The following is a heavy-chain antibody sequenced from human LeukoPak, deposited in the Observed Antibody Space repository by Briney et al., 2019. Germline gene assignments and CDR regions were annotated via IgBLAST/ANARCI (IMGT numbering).Heavy chain of an antibody. CDR1: GGSISSSGYY. V-gene: IGHV4-39*07. CDR3: ARVLSGGQWLDY. Sequence: PSETLSLTCTVSGGSISSSGYYWGWIRQPPGKGLEWIGSIYYSGSTYYNPSLKSRVTISVDTSKNQFSLKLSSVTAADTAVYYCARVLSGGQWLDYWGQGTLVTVSS. CDR2: IYYSGST. J-gene: IGHJ4*02. D-gene: IGHD6-19*01.